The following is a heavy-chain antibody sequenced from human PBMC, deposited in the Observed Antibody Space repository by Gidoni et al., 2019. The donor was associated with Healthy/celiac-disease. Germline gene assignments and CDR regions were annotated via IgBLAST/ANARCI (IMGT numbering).Heavy chain of an antibody. J-gene: IGHJ3*02. CDR3: AKGGLIVVVKGMDAFDI. D-gene: IGHD3-22*01. CDR2: ISYDGSNK. Sequence: VQPGRSLRLSCAASAFTFSSYGMHWVRQAPGKGLEWVAVISYDGSNKYYADSVKGRFTISRDNSKNTLYLQMNSLRAEDTAVYYCAKGGLIVVVKGMDAFDIWGQGTMVTVSS. V-gene: IGHV3-30*18. CDR1: AFTFSSYG.